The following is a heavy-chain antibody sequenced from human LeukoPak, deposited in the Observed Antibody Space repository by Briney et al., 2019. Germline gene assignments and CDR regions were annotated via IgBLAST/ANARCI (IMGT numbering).Heavy chain of an antibody. D-gene: IGHD6-13*01. Sequence: ASVEVSCKASGYTFTSYAMNWVRQAPGQGLEWMGWINTNTGNPTYAQGFTGRFVFSLDTSVSTAYLQISSLKAEDTAVYYCARDRIAAAGIGDEIDAFDIWGQGTMVTVSS. CDR1: GYTFTSYA. CDR2: INTNTGNP. J-gene: IGHJ3*02. V-gene: IGHV7-4-1*02. CDR3: ARDRIAAAGIGDEIDAFDI.